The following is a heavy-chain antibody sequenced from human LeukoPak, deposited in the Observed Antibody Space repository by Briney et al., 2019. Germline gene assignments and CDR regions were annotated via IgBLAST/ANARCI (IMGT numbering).Heavy chain of an antibody. J-gene: IGHJ5*02. D-gene: IGHD2-15*01. CDR2: IYPGDSDT. V-gene: IGHV5-51*01. Sequence: GGSLRLSCKGSGYSFTNYWIAWVRQMPGKGLEWMGIIYPGDSDTRYSPSFQGQVTISADKSISTAYLQWSSLKASDTAMYYCASQGADIFVVGRWLDPWRQGTLVTVSS. CDR3: ASQGADIFVVGRWLDP. CDR1: GYSFTNYW.